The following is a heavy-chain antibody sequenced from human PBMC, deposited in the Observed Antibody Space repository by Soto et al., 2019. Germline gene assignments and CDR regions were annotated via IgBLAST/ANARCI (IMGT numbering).Heavy chain of an antibody. V-gene: IGHV3-23*01. CDR3: AKGGNHIVRGAYFDY. D-gene: IGHD3-10*01. J-gene: IGHJ4*02. Sequence: GSLRLSCAASGFTFSSDAMSWVRQAPGKGLEWVSAISGSGGSTYYADSVKGRFTISRDNSKNTLYLQMNSLRAEDTAVYYCAKGGNHIVRGAYFDYWGQGTLVTVSS. CDR2: ISGSGGST. CDR1: GFTFSSDA.